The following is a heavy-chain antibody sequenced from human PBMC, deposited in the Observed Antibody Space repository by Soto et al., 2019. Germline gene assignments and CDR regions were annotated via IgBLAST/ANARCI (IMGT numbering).Heavy chain of an antibody. V-gene: IGHV3-23*01. D-gene: IGHD6-6*01. CDR1: GFTFRSYA. CDR2: ISRSGDST. CDR3: AKEDLSSSSSHYYYGMDV. J-gene: IGHJ6*02. Sequence: GGSLRLSCAASGFTFRSYAMSWVRQAPGKGLEWVSSISRSGDSTYYADSVKGRFTISRDSSKSTLYLQMNSLRAEDTAVYYCAKEDLSSSSSHYYYGMDVWGQGTTVTVS.